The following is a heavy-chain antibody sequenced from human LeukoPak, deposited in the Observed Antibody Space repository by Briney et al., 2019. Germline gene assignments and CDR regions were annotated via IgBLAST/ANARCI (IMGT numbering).Heavy chain of an antibody. CDR1: GYTFTGYY. J-gene: IGHJ6*03. V-gene: IGHV1-2*06. CDR3: ARVRGSPSLWYYYMDV. D-gene: IGHD3-10*01. Sequence: ASVKVSCKASGYTFTGYYMHWVRQAPGQGLEWMGRINPNSGGTNYAQKFQGRVTMTRDTSISTAYMELSTLRSDDTAVYYCARVRGSPSLWYYYMDVWGKGTTVTVSS. CDR2: INPNSGGT.